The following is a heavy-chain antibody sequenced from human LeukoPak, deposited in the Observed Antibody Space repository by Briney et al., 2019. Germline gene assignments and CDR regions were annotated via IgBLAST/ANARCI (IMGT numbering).Heavy chain of an antibody. V-gene: IGHV4-59*01. Sequence: AETLSLTCTVSGGSISSYYWSWIRQPPGKGLEWIGYIYYSGSTNYNPSLKSRVTISVDTSKNQFSLKLSSVTAADTAVYYCARSRGLYNWFDPWGQGTLVTVSS. CDR3: ARSRGLYNWFDP. CDR2: IYYSGST. J-gene: IGHJ5*02. D-gene: IGHD4/OR15-4a*01. CDR1: GGSISSYY.